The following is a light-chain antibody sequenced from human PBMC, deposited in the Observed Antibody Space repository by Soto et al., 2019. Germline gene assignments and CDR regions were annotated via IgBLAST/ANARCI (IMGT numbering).Light chain of an antibody. J-gene: IGKJ2*01. CDR3: QQYHNWPPYT. V-gene: IGKV3-15*01. CDR1: QNINSN. Sequence: EIVMTQSPATLSLSPGERATLSCRASQNINSNLAWYQQRPGQAPRLLIYAASTRATGIPAKFSGSGSGTEFSLTISSLQSEDFAVSYCQQYHNWPPYTFGQGTKLEI. CDR2: AAS.